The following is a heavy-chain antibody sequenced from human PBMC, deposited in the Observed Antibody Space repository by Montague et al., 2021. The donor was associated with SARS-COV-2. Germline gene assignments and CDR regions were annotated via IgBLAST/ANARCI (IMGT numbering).Heavy chain of an antibody. CDR2: LHHTKNT. V-gene: IGHV4-4*02. D-gene: IGHD1-26*01. J-gene: IGHJ4*02. CDR1: GVSVLRRKS. Sequence: SETLSLTCTVSGVSVLRRKSEACMPLLPSPRYLLCRLLHHTKNTKYEPSLKSRVSMSVDKSWNQFSLRLTSVTAADTAIYYCARKGSGRSDLAYWGQGTLVTASS. CDR3: ARKGSGRSDLAY.